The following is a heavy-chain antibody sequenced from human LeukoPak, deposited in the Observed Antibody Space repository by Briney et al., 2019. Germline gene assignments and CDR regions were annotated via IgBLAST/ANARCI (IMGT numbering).Heavy chain of an antibody. J-gene: IGHJ4*02. CDR1: GGSFSGYY. CDR2: INHSGST. CDR3: ARGRFTIFGVVISSGYYFDY. Sequence: PSETLSLTCAVYGGSFSGYYWSWIRRPPGKGLEWIGEINHSGSTNYNPSLKSRVTISVDTSKNQFSLKLSSVTAADTAVYYCARGRFTIFGVVISSGYYFDYWGQGTLVTVSS. V-gene: IGHV4-34*01. D-gene: IGHD3-3*01.